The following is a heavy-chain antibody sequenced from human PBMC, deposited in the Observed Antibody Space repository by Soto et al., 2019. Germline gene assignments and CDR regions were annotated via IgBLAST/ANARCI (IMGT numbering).Heavy chain of an antibody. Sequence: PSETLSLTCTVSGASVSSYFWSWVRQPPGKGLEWIGYIYNSGSTNYNPSLKSRVTFLVDTSKDQFSLKLSSVTAADTAVYYCARVTRTWYCFDYWGQGTLVTVSS. CDR2: IYNSGST. J-gene: IGHJ4*02. V-gene: IGHV4-59*02. CDR3: ARVTRTWYCFDY. CDR1: GASVSSYF. D-gene: IGHD6-13*01.